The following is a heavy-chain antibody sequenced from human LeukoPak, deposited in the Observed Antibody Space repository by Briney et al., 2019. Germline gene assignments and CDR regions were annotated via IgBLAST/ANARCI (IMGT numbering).Heavy chain of an antibody. D-gene: IGHD4-17*01. Sequence: PSETLSLTCTVSGGSISPYYWSWIRQPPGRGLEWIGYIFYSGTTTYNPSLKSRVTMSVDTSKNQFSLKLTSVTAADTAVYYCARGGGYGEVWGQGTLVTVSS. CDR1: GGSISPYY. V-gene: IGHV4-59*12. CDR2: IFYSGTT. J-gene: IGHJ4*02. CDR3: ARGGGYGEV.